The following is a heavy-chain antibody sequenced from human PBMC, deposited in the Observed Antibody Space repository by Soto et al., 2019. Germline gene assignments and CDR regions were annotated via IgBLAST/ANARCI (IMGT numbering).Heavy chain of an antibody. Sequence: GESLKISCKGSGYSFTSYWIGWVRQMPGKGLEWMGIIYPGDSDTRYSPSFQGQVTISADKSISTAYLQWSSLKASDTAMYYCARRPGSGLTGYYTPADYWGQGTLVTVSS. J-gene: IGHJ4*02. V-gene: IGHV5-51*01. CDR1: GYSFTSYW. D-gene: IGHD3-9*01. CDR2: IYPGDSDT. CDR3: ARRPGSGLTGYYTPADY.